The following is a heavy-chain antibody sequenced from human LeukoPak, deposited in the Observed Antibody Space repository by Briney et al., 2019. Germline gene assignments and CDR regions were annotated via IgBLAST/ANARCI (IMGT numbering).Heavy chain of an antibody. Sequence: ASVKVSCKASGGTFSSYAISWVRQAPGQGLEWMGVIIPIFGTANYAQKFQGRVTITTDESTSTAYMELSSLRSEDTAVYYCASDTGYFDSTTLGYWGQGTLVTVSS. CDR2: IIPIFGTA. V-gene: IGHV1-69*05. J-gene: IGHJ4*02. D-gene: IGHD2/OR15-2a*01. CDR3: ASDTGYFDSTTLGY. CDR1: GGTFSSYA.